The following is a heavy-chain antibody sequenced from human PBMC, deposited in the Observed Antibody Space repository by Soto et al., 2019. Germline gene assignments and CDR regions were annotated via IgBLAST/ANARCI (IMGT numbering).Heavy chain of an antibody. J-gene: IGHJ1*01. Sequence: GGSLRLSCAASGFIFSGYSMNWVRQAPGKGLEWVSSISVVSSITYYADSVKGRFTISRDNAKSSLFLQMNSLRAEDTAVYFCERDLSRSIEGQWGQGTLVPVSS. V-gene: IGHV3-21*01. CDR2: ISVVSSIT. CDR3: ERDLSRSIEGQ. D-gene: IGHD6-6*01. CDR1: GFIFSGYS.